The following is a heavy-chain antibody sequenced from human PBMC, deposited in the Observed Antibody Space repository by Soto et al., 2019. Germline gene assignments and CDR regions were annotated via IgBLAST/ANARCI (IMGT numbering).Heavy chain of an antibody. V-gene: IGHV3-23*01. J-gene: IGHJ4*02. CDR3: AKERGYSYGGY. D-gene: IGHD5-18*01. Sequence: EVQLLESGGGLVQPGGSLRLSCAASGFTFSSYDMSWVRQPPGKGLEWVSAITGSGRRTYYADSVKGRFTISRDNSRNTIYLQMNSLRAEDTAVYYCAKERGYSYGGYWGQGTLVTVSS. CDR2: ITGSGRRT. CDR1: GFTFSSYD.